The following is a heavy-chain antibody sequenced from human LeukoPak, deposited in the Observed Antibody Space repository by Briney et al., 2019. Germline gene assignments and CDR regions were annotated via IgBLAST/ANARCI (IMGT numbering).Heavy chain of an antibody. D-gene: IGHD3-10*01. J-gene: IGHJ6*04. V-gene: IGHV4-34*01. CDR1: GGSFSGYY. Sequence: SETLSLTCAVYGGSFSGYYWSWIRQPPGKGLEWIGEINQSGSTNYNPSLKSRVTISVDTSKNQFSLKLSSVTAADTAVYYCARGQGRGYYYGMDVWGKGTTVTVSS. CDR2: INQSGST. CDR3: ARGQGRGYYYGMDV.